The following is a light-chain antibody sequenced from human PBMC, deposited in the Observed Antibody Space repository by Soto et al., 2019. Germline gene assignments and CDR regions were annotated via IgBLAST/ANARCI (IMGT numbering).Light chain of an antibody. J-gene: IGLJ2*01. CDR3: AAWDGSLNNVL. V-gene: IGLV1-44*01. CDR2: GNN. CDR1: GSSIGTNT. Sequence: QSVLTHPPSASETPGQSGTIFCSGSGSSIGTNTVNWYRQLPGTAPKLPIYGNNQRPSGVPDRFSGSKSGTSASLAISGLQSEDEAEYYCAAWDGSLNNVLFGGGTKVTVL.